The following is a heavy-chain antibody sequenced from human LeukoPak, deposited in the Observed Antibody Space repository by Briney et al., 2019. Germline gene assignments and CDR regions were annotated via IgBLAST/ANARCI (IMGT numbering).Heavy chain of an antibody. CDR1: GFTLSSYA. CDR2: ISGSGGST. V-gene: IGHV3-23*01. Sequence: GGSLRLSCAASGFTLSSYAMSWVRQAPGKGLEWVSAISGSGGSTYYADSVKGRFTISRDNSKSTLYLQMNSLRAEDTAVYYCAKVFLSQYLGCFAPGGRGPLFTVSS. CDR3: AKVFLSQYLGCFAP. D-gene: IGHD2/OR15-2a*01. J-gene: IGHJ5*02.